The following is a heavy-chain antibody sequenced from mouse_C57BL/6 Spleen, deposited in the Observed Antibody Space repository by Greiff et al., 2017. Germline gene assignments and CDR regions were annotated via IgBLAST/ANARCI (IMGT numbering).Heavy chain of an antibody. D-gene: IGHD2-3*01. CDR1: GFSLTSYG. CDR2: IWRGGST. CDR3: AKNGGYYPYWYFEV. Sequence: QVQLKESGPGLVQPSQSLSITCTVSGFSLTSYGVHWVRQSPGKGLEWLGVIWRGGSTDYNAAFMSRLSIIKDNSKSQVFFKMHSLQADDTAIYYCAKNGGYYPYWYFEVWGTGTTVTVSS. J-gene: IGHJ1*03. V-gene: IGHV2-5*01.